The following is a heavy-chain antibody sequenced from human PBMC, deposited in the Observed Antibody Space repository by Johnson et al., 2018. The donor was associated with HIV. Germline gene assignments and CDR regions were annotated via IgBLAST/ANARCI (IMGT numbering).Heavy chain of an antibody. CDR2: IYSGGTT. Sequence: MMLVESGGGLVQPGGSLRLSCAASGFTVSSNYMNWVRQAPGKGLEWVSVIYSGGTTYHADSVKGRFIISRDNSKSTLYLQMNSLRAEDTAGYYCARAYTYGAFDIWGQGTMVTVSS. CDR1: GFTVSSNY. CDR3: ARAYTYGAFDI. V-gene: IGHV3-66*01. J-gene: IGHJ3*02. D-gene: IGHD5-18*01.